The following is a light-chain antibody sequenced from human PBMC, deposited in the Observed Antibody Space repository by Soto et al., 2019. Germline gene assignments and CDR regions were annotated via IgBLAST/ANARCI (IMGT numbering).Light chain of an antibody. CDR3: CSYAGSSTYV. CDR1: SSDVGRYNL. Sequence: QSALTQPASVSGSPGQSITISCTGTSSDVGRYNLVSWYQQHPGKAPKLIIHEDSKRSSGLSNRFSGSKSGNTASLTISGLQAEDEADYHCCSYAGSSTYVFGTGTKVTVL. J-gene: IGLJ1*01. V-gene: IGLV2-23*01. CDR2: EDS.